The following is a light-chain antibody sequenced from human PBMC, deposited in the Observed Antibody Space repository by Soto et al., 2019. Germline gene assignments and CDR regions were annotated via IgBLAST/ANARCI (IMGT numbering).Light chain of an antibody. Sequence: DIQLTQSPDFLSASLGDRVTISCRASQGISSHLAWYQQKPGKAPELLIYTASTLQSGVPSRFSGSGSGTEFTLTISSLQPEDFATFFCQHLNSYPRALSFGGGTQVEIK. J-gene: IGKJ4*01. V-gene: IGKV1-9*01. CDR3: QHLNSYPRALS. CDR2: TAS. CDR1: QGISSH.